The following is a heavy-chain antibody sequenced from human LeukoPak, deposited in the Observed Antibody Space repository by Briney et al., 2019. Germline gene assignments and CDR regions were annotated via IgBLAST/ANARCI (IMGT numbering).Heavy chain of an antibody. Sequence: GASVKVSCKASGYTFTAYYMHWGRQAPGQGLEWMGVIDPSGGSTSYAQRFQDRVTMTSDTSTSTVYMELSSLRSEDTAVYYCARGDGDSDSNGVLMGWFDPWGQGTLVTVSP. V-gene: IGHV1-46*01. CDR2: IDPSGGST. CDR3: ARGDGDSDSNGVLMGWFDP. J-gene: IGHJ5*02. D-gene: IGHD3-22*01. CDR1: GYTFTAYY.